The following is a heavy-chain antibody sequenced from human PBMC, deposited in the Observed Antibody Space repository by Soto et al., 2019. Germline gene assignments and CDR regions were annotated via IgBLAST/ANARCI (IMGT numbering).Heavy chain of an antibody. D-gene: IGHD3-3*01. CDR3: AKGRDEYDFWSGSAYYFDY. V-gene: IGHV3-30*18. Sequence: GGSLRLSCAASGFTFSSYGMHWVRQAPGKWLEWVAVISYDGSNKYYADSVKGRFTISRDNSKNTLYLQMNSLRAEDTAVYYCAKGRDEYDFWSGSAYYFDYWGQGTLVTVSS. CDR1: GFTFSSYG. J-gene: IGHJ4*02. CDR2: ISYDGSNK.